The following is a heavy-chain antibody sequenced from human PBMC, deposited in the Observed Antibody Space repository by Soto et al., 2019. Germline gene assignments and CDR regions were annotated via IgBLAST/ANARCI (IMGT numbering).Heavy chain of an antibody. V-gene: IGHV3-48*03. CDR2: ISSSGSTI. J-gene: IGHJ6*02. CDR3: ARESPIFGVVIAYYYYGMDV. CDR1: GFTFSSYE. D-gene: IGHD3-3*01. Sequence: GGSLRLSCAASGFTFSSYEMNWVRQAPGKGLEWVSYISSSGSTIYYADSVKGRFTISRDNAKNSLYLQMNSLRAEDTAVYYCARESPIFGVVIAYYYYGMDVWGQGTTVTVSS.